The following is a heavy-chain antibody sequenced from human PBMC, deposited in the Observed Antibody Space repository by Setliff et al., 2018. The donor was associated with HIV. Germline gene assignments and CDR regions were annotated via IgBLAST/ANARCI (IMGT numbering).Heavy chain of an antibody. D-gene: IGHD3-10*01. Sequence: SETLSLTCVVSGYSISSSYWWGWIRQPPGKGLEWIGWIGYIYKGGSTYYNPSLKSRVTMSEDTSRNQFSLKLRSVTAVDTAVYYCARSALWFGEADWYFDLWGRGTLVTVSS. CDR3: ARSALWFGEADWYFDL. CDR1: GYSISSSYW. J-gene: IGHJ2*01. V-gene: IGHV4-28*01. CDR2: IYKGGST.